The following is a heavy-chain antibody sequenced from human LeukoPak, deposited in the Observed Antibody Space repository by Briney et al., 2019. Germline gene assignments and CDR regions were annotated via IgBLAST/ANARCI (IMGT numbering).Heavy chain of an antibody. D-gene: IGHD5-18*01. CDR1: GFTFDDYA. J-gene: IGHJ4*02. Sequence: GGSLRLSCAASGFTFDDYAMHWVRQAPGKGLEWVSCINWNSGSIAYADSVKGRFTASRGNAKNSLHLQMNSLRVEDTALYYCAKDSGYSYEQFDYWGQGTLVTVSS. CDR2: INWNSGSI. CDR3: AKDSGYSYEQFDY. V-gene: IGHV3-9*01.